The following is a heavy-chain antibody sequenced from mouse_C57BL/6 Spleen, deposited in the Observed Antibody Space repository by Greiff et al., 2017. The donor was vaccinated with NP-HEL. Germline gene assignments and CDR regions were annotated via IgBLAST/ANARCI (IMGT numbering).Heavy chain of an antibody. CDR3: AREGRSTMVLFDY. CDR2: ISDGGSYT. CDR1: GFTFSSYA. Sequence: EVQLVESGGGLVKPGGSLKLSCAASGFTFSSYAMSWVRQTPEKRLEWVATISDGGSYTYYPDNVKGRFTISRDNAKNNLYLQMSHLKSEDTAMYYCAREGRSTMVLFDYWGQGTTLTVSS. V-gene: IGHV5-4*01. J-gene: IGHJ2*01. D-gene: IGHD2-1*01.